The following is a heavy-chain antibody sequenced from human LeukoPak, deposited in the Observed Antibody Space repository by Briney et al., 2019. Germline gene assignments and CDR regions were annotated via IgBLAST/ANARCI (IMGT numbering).Heavy chain of an antibody. D-gene: IGHD2-2*01. CDR2: IYYSGST. J-gene: IGHJ4*02. V-gene: IGHV4-39*01. Sequence: PSETLSLTCTVSGGSISSSSYYWGWIRQPPGKGLEWIGSIYYSGSTYYNPSLKSRVTISVDTSKSQFSLKLSSVTAADTAVYYCASNWPVQLLSWVVYWGQGTLVTVSS. CDR3: ASNWPVQLLSWVVY. CDR1: GGSISSSSYY.